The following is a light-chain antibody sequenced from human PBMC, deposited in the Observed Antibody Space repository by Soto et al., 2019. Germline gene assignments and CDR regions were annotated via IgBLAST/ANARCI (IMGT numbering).Light chain of an antibody. V-gene: IGLV2-23*02. CDR1: SSDVGGYNY. CDR3: CSYAGSSTFDVV. CDR2: EVS. J-gene: IGLJ2*01. Sequence: QSSLTQPASVSGSPGQSITISCTGTSSDVGGYNYVSWYQQHPGKAPKLMIYEVSNRPSGVSNRFSGSKSGNTASLTISGLQAEDEADYYCCSYAGSSTFDVVFGGGTKLTVL.